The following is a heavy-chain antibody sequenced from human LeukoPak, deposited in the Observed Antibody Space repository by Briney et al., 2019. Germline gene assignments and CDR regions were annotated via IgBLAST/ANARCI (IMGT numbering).Heavy chain of an antibody. CDR1: GGSISSSSYY. CDR2: IYYSGCS. J-gene: IGHJ3*02. Sequence: SETLSLTCSASGGSISSSSYYWGWIRQPPGKGLEWIGSIYYSGCSYYNPSLNSRVTISVDTSKNQFSLKLSSVTAADTAVYYCAREGGSGSFDAFDIWGQGTMVTVSS. V-gene: IGHV4-39*07. D-gene: IGHD3-10*01. CDR3: AREGGSGSFDAFDI.